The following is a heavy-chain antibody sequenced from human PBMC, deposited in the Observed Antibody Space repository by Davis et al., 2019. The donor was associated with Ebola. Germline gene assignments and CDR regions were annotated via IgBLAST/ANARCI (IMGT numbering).Heavy chain of an antibody. V-gene: IGHV1-8*01. J-gene: IGHJ4*02. CDR1: FTSYY. CDR2: MNPNSGNT. CDR3: ARLAAAGSHYDY. Sequence: ASVKVSCKASFTSYYVHWVRQATGQGPEWMGWMNPNSGNTGYARRFQGRVTMTRDTSISTAYMELSSLRSEDTAVYYCARLAAAGSHYDYWGQGTLVTVSS. D-gene: IGHD6-13*01.